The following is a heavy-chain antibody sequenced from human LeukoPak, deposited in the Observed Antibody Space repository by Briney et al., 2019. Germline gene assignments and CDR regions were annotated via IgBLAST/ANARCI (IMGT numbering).Heavy chain of an antibody. Sequence: SETLSLTCTVSGGSISSYYWSWIRQPPGKGLEWIGYIYYSGSTNYNPSLKSRVTISVDTSKYQFSLKLSSVTTADTAVYYCARRLKIAAAGRGNGGAYYFDYWGQGTLVTVSS. J-gene: IGHJ4*02. CDR2: IYYSGST. D-gene: IGHD6-13*01. V-gene: IGHV4-59*08. CDR3: ARRLKIAAAGRGNGGAYYFDY. CDR1: GGSISSYY.